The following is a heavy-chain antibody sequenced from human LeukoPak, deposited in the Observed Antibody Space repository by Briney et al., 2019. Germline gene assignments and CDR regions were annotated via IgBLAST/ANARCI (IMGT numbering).Heavy chain of an antibody. CDR2: IQNDGHDY. CDR3: AREMTTPDDAFDI. D-gene: IGHD4-11*01. Sequence: PGGSLRLSCAASGFTFSSYDMHWVRQAPGKGLEWVAFIQNDGHDYYYADSVRGRFTISRDNSKNILSLQMNSLRAEDTAVYYCAREMTTPDDAFDIWGQGTMVTVSS. CDR1: GFTFSSYD. V-gene: IGHV3-30*02. J-gene: IGHJ3*02.